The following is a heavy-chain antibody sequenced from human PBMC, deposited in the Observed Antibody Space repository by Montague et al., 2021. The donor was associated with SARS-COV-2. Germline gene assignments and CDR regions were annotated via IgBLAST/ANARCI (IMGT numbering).Heavy chain of an antibody. CDR1: GFTFDDYA. V-gene: IGHV3-9*01. D-gene: IGHD6-19*01. J-gene: IGHJ3*02. Sequence: SLRLSCAASGFTFDDYAMHWVRQAPGKGLERVSGISWNSGNIGYADSVKGRFTISRDNAKNSLYLQMNSLRAEDTALYYCAKGEIGSGWYGAFDIWGQGTMVTVSS. CDR3: AKGEIGSGWYGAFDI. CDR2: ISWNSGNI.